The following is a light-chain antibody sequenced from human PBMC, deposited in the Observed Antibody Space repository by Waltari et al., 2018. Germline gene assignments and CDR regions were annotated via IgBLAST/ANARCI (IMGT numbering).Light chain of an antibody. CDR2: GAS. CDR1: QSVCRPS. CDR3: QQYDGSVVT. J-gene: IGKJ4*01. V-gene: IGKV3-20*01. Sequence: CRASQSVCRPSLVWYHHKPGQAPRLLIYGASSRATGLPDRFSGSGSGTDFTLTISRLEPEDFAVYYCQQYDGSVVTFGGGTKVEIK.